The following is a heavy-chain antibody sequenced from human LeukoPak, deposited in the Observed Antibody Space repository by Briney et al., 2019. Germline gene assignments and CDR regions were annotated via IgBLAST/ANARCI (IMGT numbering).Heavy chain of an antibody. CDR3: ARARYSSGWCDY. Sequence: SETLCLTCTVSGGSISSYYWSWIRQPPGKGLEWIGYIYYSGSTNYNPSLKSRVTISVDTSKKQFSLKLSSVTAADTAVYYCARARYSSGWCDYWGQGTLVTVSS. CDR1: GGSISSYY. V-gene: IGHV4-59*01. CDR2: IYYSGST. J-gene: IGHJ4*02. D-gene: IGHD6-19*01.